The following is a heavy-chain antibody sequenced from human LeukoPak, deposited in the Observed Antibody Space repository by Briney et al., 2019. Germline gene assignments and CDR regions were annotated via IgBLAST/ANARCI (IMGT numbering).Heavy chain of an antibody. Sequence: PSQTLSLTCTVSGGSISGGDYYWNWIRQPPGKGLEWIGYIYYGGSTYYNPSLKSRVTISVGTSKNHCSLKLSSVTAAGTAVYYCARDAWEAAAGRGWFDPWGQGTLVTVSS. CDR3: ARDAWEAAAGRGWFDP. CDR2: IYYGGST. V-gene: IGHV4-30-4*01. J-gene: IGHJ5*02. CDR1: GGSISGGDYY. D-gene: IGHD6-13*01.